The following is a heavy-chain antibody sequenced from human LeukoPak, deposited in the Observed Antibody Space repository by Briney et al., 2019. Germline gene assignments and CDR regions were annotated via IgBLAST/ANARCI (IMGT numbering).Heavy chain of an antibody. V-gene: IGHV3-21*01. Sequence: GGSLRLSCAASGFTFSDYAMSWVRQAPGEGLEWVSSISSSNSYIYYADSVKGRFTISKDDAKNSLSLHMNSLRAEDTAVYYCARDLIGGYNGGYFDSWGQGILVTVSS. D-gene: IGHD5-24*01. CDR3: ARDLIGGYNGGYFDS. CDR1: GFTFSDYA. CDR2: ISSSNSYI. J-gene: IGHJ4*02.